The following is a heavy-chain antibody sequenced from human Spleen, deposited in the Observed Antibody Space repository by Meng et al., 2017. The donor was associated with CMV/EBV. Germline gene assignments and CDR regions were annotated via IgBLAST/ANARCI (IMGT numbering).Heavy chain of an antibody. CDR1: GFTFKNSA. J-gene: IGHJ4*02. V-gene: IGHV3-23*01. CDR2: TGGSGLTT. CDR3: AKSPRFCYGGDCYGTDLLLDY. Sequence: GGSLRLSCEASGFTFKNSAMTWVRQAPGKGLEWVSVTGGSGLTTRYADSVKGRFTISRDNSKNTVYLEMNSLKVEDTGVYYCAKSPRFCYGGDCYGTDLLLDYWGQGTLVTVSS. D-gene: IGHD3-3*01.